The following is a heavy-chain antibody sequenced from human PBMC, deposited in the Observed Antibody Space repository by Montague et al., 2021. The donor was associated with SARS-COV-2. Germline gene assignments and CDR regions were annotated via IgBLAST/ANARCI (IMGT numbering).Heavy chain of an antibody. Sequence: SETLSLTCTVSGGSISSYYWSWIRQPPGKGLEWIGCIYYSGSTNYNPSXKSRVTISVDTSKNQFSLKLSSVTAADTAVYYCARGSGWMGNAFDIWGQGTMVTVSS. J-gene: IGHJ3*02. CDR1: GGSISSYY. V-gene: IGHV4-59*01. CDR2: IYYSGST. D-gene: IGHD6-19*01. CDR3: ARGSGWMGNAFDI.